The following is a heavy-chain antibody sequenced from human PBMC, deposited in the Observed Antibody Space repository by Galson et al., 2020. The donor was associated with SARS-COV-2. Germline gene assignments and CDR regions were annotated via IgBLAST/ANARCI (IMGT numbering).Heavy chain of an antibody. Sequence: GGSLRLSCAASGFTFSNYWMTWVRQAPGKGLEWVANIKQDGSEKYYVDPVKGRFTISRDNAKNSLYLQMNSLRAEDTAVYYCARVGSSRWYFDYWCQGTLVTVSS. V-gene: IGHV3-7*03. CDR2: IKQDGSEK. CDR1: GFTFSNYW. D-gene: IGHD6-13*01. CDR3: ARVGSSRWYFDY. J-gene: IGHJ4*02.